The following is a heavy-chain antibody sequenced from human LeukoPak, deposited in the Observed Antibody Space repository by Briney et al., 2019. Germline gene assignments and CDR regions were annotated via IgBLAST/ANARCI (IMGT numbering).Heavy chain of an antibody. J-gene: IGHJ4*02. CDR2: INPSGGST. CDR3: ARVGTTWIEIDY. D-gene: IGHD2/OR15-2a*01. Sequence: ASVKVSCKASGYTFTSYGISWVRQAPGQGLEWMGIINPSGGSTSYAQKFQGRVTMTRDTSTSTVYMELSSLRSEDTAVYYCARVGTTWIEIDYWGQGTLVTVSS. V-gene: IGHV1-46*01. CDR1: GYTFTSYG.